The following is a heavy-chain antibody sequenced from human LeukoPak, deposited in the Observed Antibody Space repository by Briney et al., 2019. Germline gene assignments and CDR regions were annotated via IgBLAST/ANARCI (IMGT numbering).Heavy chain of an antibody. CDR1: GFTFSTYT. Sequence: GGSLSLSCAASGFTFSTYTMSWVRQAPGKGQGWVSAICGGGGDIYYADSVKGRFTISRDNSKNTLYLQMNSLRAEDTAVYYCARSYVGADRYFDDWGQGTLVTVSS. CDR2: ICGGGGDI. D-gene: IGHD1-26*01. CDR3: ARSYVGADRYFDD. V-gene: IGHV3-23*01. J-gene: IGHJ4*02.